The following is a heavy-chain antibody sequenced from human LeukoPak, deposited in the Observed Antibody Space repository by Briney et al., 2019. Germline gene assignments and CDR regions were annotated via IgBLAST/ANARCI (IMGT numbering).Heavy chain of an antibody. CDR2: IRYDGSNK. V-gene: IGHV3-30*02. CDR1: GFTFSSYG. CDR3: ARVGTSSLRDWFDP. Sequence: GGSLRLSCAVSGFTFSSYGMHWVRQAPGKGLEWVAFIRYDGSNKYYADSVKGRFTISRDNSKNTLYLQMNSLRAEDTAVYYCARVGTSSLRDWFDPWGQGTLVTVSS. D-gene: IGHD2-8*01. J-gene: IGHJ5*02.